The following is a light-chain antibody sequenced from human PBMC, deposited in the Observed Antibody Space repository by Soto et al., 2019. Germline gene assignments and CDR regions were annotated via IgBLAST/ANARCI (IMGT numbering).Light chain of an antibody. J-gene: IGLJ1*01. CDR2: DVT. V-gene: IGLV2-14*01. CDR1: SRDVGRYNT. CDR3: NSLRVNHLYL. Sequence: QSVLAQCPSGPGSPGQTIPTSCTVTSRDVGRYNTGSWYQHHPGMAPKNIMYDVTHPPACTSDLLSASTSGNPASLTISGLQAEDEADYYCNSLRVNHLYLFGNGTKVTVL.